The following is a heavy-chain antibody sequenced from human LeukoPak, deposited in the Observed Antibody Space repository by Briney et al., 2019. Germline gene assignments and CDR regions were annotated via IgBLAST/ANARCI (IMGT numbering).Heavy chain of an antibody. CDR3: AGDKTTGGWYELDY. J-gene: IGHJ4*02. Sequence: GGSLRLSCAASGFTFSSYAMSWVRQGPGKGLECVSVISNDGDTYYADSVKGRFTISRDTSKNTVSLQMNSLRAEDTAVYYCAGDKTTGGWYELDYWGQGTLVTVSS. D-gene: IGHD6-19*01. CDR2: ISNDGDT. CDR1: GFTFSSYA. V-gene: IGHV3-53*01.